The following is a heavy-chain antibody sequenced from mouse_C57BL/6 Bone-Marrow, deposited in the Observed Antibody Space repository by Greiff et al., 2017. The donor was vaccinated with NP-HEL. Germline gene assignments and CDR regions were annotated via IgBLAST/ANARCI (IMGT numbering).Heavy chain of an antibody. CDR2: INPNNGGT. V-gene: IGHV1-22*01. Sequence: VQLKESGPELVKPGASVKMSCKASGYTFTDYNMHWVKQSHGKSLEWIGYINPNNGGTSYNQKFKGKATLTVNKSSSTAYMELRSLTSEDSAVYYCASDHYYGSSFLYFDVWGTGTTVTVSS. CDR1: GYTFTDYN. D-gene: IGHD1-1*01. CDR3: ASDHYYGSSFLYFDV. J-gene: IGHJ1*03.